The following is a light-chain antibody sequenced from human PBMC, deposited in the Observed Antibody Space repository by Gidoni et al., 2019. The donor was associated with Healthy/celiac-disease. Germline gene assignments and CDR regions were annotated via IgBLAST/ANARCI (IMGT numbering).Light chain of an antibody. CDR1: QSVSSSY. V-gene: IGKV3-20*01. J-gene: IGKJ1*01. Sequence: EIVLTQSPGTLSLSPRERAPLSCRASQSVSSSYLAWYQQKPGQAPRLLIYGASSRATGIPDRVSGSGTGTDFTLTISRLEPEDFAVYYCQQYGSSPTFGQGTKVEIK. CDR2: GAS. CDR3: QQYGSSPT.